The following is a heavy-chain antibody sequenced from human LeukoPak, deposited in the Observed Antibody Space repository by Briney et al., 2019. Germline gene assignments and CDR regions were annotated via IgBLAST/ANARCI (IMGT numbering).Heavy chain of an antibody. CDR1: GFTFSNYW. V-gene: IGHV3-74*01. Sequence: GGSLRLSCVASGFTFSNYWMHWVRQAPGKGLVWVSRIKTDGTITSYADSVEGRFTISRDNAKNSLYLQMNSLRAEDTAVYYCARDFLRSYYNYWGQGTLVTVSS. CDR3: ARDFLRSYYNY. J-gene: IGHJ4*02. D-gene: IGHD1-26*01. CDR2: IKTDGTIT.